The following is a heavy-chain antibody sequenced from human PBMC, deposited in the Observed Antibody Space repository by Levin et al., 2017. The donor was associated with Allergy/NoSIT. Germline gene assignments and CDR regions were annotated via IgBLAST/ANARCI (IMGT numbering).Heavy chain of an antibody. CDR2: IYYSGST. Sequence: SQTLSLTCTVSGGSISSSYWNWIRQPPGKGLEWIGYIYYSGSTNYNPSLKSRVTISVDTSKNQFSLRLSSVTAADTAVYYCARKTAFDIWGQGTMVTVSS. CDR1: GGSISSSY. CDR3: ARKTAFDI. J-gene: IGHJ3*02. V-gene: IGHV4-59*01.